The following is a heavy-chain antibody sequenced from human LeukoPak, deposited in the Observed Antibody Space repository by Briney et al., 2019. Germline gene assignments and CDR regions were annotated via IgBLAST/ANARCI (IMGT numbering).Heavy chain of an antibody. CDR1: GYTFTGYY. CDR2: INPNSGGT. D-gene: IGHD5-18*01. CDR3: ARDFGVSGYSYGSVYYGMDV. J-gene: IGHJ6*02. Sequence: GVSVKVSCKASGYTFTGYYMHWVRQAPGQGLEWMGWINPNSGGTNYAQKFQGRVTMTRDTSISTAYMELSRLRSDDTAVYYCARDFGVSGYSYGSVYYGMDVWGQGTTVTVSS. V-gene: IGHV1-2*02.